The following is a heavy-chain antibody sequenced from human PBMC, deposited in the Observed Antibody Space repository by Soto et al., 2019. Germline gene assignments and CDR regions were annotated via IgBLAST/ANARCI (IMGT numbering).Heavy chain of an antibody. CDR1: GFTFSRQA. Sequence: GGPLRLSCAASGFTFSRQAMHWVRQAPGRGLEWVAVIWYHGIDKYYADSVKGRFTISRDNSKNTVYLQMNSLRGEDTAVYYCATGFLGLCTGGNCPLDYWGQGTLVTVSS. V-gene: IGHV3-33*01. D-gene: IGHD2-15*01. CDR3: ATGFLGLCTGGNCPLDY. J-gene: IGHJ4*02. CDR2: IWYHGIDK.